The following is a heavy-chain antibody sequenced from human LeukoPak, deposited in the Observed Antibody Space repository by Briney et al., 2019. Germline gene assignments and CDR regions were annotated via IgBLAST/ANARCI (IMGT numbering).Heavy chain of an antibody. CDR3: AIEFSLWKTFDI. CDR1: GFTFSSYW. J-gene: IGHJ3*02. CDR2: VNTDGSIT. D-gene: IGHD2-21*01. Sequence: PGGSLRLSCAASGFTFSSYWMHWVRQAPGKGPVWVSRVNTDGSITTYADSVKGRFTISRDNAKNTLYLQMNSLRAEDTAVYYCAIEFSLWKTFDIWGQGTMVTVSS. V-gene: IGHV3-74*01.